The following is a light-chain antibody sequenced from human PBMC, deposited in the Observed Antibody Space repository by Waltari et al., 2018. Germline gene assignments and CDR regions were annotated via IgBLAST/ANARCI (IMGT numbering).Light chain of an antibody. Sequence: DIVLTQSPATLSVSPGDRVPVSCRASQSVGTNLAWYQHSPGRAPRLLVYRASTRASYIPARFSASGSGTEFTLSISTLQSEDSAVFYCQQYNDWPRTFGQGTKVEIK. CDR3: QQYNDWPRT. V-gene: IGKV3D-15*01. CDR2: RAS. CDR1: QSVGTN. J-gene: IGKJ1*01.